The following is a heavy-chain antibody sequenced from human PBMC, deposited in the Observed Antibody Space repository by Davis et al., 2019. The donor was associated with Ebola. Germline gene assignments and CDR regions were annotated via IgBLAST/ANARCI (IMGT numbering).Heavy chain of an antibody. J-gene: IGHJ4*02. V-gene: IGHV4-61*05. D-gene: IGHD6-19*01. CDR2: IYYSGST. CDR3: AGGYSSGWYDY. CDR1: GGSISSSSYY. Sequence: MPSETLSLTCTVSGGSISSSSYYWGWIRQPPGTGLEWIGYIYYSGSTNYNPSLKSRVTISVDTSKNQFSLKLSSVTAADTAVYYCAGGYSSGWYDYWGQGTLVTVSS.